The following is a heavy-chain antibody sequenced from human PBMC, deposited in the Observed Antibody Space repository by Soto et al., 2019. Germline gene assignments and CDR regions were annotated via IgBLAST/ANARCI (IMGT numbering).Heavy chain of an antibody. V-gene: IGHV1-18*01. CDR1: GYTFTSYG. J-gene: IGHJ4*02. CDR3: ARDKGAYYDFWSGWAF. CDR2: ISAYNGNT. Sequence: QVQLVQSGAEVKKPGASVKVSCKASGYTFTSYGISWVRQAPGQGLEWMGWISAYNGNTNYAQKLQGRVTMTTDTSTSTDYMELRSLRSDDTAVYYRARDKGAYYDFWSGWAFWGQGTLVTVSS. D-gene: IGHD3-3*01.